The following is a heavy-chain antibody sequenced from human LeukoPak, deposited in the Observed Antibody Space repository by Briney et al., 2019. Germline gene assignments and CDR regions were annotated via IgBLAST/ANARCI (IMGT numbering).Heavy chain of an antibody. CDR3: ARDAATYYYDSSGYYYFSWFDP. CDR1: GFTFSSYG. D-gene: IGHD3-22*01. Sequence: GGSLRLSCAASGFTFSSYGMHWVRQAPGKGLEWVAFIRYDGSNKYYADSVKGRFTISRDNSKNTLYLQMNSLRAEDTAVYYCARDAATYYYDSSGYYYFSWFDPWGQGTLVTVSS. V-gene: IGHV3-30*02. CDR2: IRYDGSNK. J-gene: IGHJ5*02.